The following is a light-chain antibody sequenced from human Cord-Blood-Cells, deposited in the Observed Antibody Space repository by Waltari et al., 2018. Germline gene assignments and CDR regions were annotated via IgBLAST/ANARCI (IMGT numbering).Light chain of an antibody. J-gene: IGLJ3*02. V-gene: IGLV7-46*01. CDR1: TGAVTSGPY. CDR2: DTS. CDR3: LLSYRGARV. Sequence: QAVVTQAPSLTVSPGGTVTLTCGSSTGAVTSGPYPYWFQQKPGQAPRTLIYDTSNKHSWTPARYSGSLLGGRAALTLAGAQPEDEAEYYCLLSYRGARVFGGGTKLAVL.